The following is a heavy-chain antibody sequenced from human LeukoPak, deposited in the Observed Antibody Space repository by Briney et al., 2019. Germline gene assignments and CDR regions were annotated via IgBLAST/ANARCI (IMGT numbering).Heavy chain of an antibody. Sequence: SVKVSCKASGGTFSSYAIGWVRQAPGQGLEWMGGIIPIFGTANYAQKFQGRVTITADESTSTAYMELSSLRSEDTAVYYCATPGTGYSYGSGYSFDYWGQGTLVTVSS. CDR2: IIPIFGTA. CDR3: ATPGTGYSYGSGYSFDY. D-gene: IGHD5-18*01. V-gene: IGHV1-69*01. CDR1: GGTFSSYA. J-gene: IGHJ4*02.